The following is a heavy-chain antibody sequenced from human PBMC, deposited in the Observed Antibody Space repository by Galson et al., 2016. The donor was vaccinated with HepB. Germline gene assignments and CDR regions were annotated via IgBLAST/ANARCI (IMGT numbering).Heavy chain of an antibody. CDR2: INLDGSVR. V-gene: IGHV3-7*01. CDR1: GFIFSNVW. D-gene: IGHD4-11*01. Sequence: SLRLSCAASGFIFSNVWMSWVRRAPGKGLEWLANINLDGSVRHHVDSVKGRFTISRDNAKNSLYLQMNSLRAEDTAVYYCATSEDSAATFWGQGTLVTVSS. CDR3: ATSEDSAATF. J-gene: IGHJ4*02.